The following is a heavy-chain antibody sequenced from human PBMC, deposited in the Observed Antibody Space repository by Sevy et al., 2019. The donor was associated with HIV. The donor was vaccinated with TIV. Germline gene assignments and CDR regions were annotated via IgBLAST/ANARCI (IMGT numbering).Heavy chain of an antibody. CDR1: KFPLRSNA. J-gene: IGHJ5*02. Sequence: GGSLRLSCVRSKFPLRSNAFHWVRHPPGKAREWLSYIKFEGRDRKYADSVKGRFTVSRDNSKNTLYLQMNSLRAEDTAVYYCAKDLRVVIPAAMQPADLWGQGTLVTVSS. CDR2: IKFEGRDR. V-gene: IGHV3-30*02. D-gene: IGHD2-2*01. CDR3: AKDLRVVIPAAMQPADL.